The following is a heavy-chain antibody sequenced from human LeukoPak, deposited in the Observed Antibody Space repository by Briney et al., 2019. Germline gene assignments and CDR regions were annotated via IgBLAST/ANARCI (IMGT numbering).Heavy chain of an antibody. CDR2: TNTNTGNP. Sequence: ASVKVSCKASGYTFTSYAMNWERQAPGQGLEWMGWTNTNTGNPTYAQGFTGRFVFSLDTSVSTAYLQISSLKAEDTAVYYCATYCSSTSCYSNWFDPWGQGTLVTVSS. V-gene: IGHV7-4-1*02. CDR3: ATYCSSTSCYSNWFDP. D-gene: IGHD2-2*01. J-gene: IGHJ5*02. CDR1: GYTFTSYA.